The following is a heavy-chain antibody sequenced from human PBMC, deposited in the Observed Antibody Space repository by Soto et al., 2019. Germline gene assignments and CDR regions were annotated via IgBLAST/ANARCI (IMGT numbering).Heavy chain of an antibody. CDR3: ARGRGVGDY. Sequence: QVQLQQWGAGLLKPSETLSLTCAVYGGSFSGYYWSWIRQPPGKGLEWSGEINHSGSTNYNPSLKSRVTISVATSKNQFSLKLSSGTAADTAVYYCARGRGVGDYWGQGTLVTVSS. V-gene: IGHV4-34*01. D-gene: IGHD1-26*01. CDR1: GGSFSGYY. CDR2: INHSGST. J-gene: IGHJ4*02.